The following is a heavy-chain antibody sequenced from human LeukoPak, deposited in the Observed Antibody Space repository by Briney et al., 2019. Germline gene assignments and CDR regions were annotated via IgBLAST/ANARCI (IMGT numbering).Heavy chain of an antibody. CDR3: ARVQIVGATYDY. J-gene: IGHJ4*02. CDR1: GFTFDDYA. V-gene: IGHV3-23*01. D-gene: IGHD1-26*01. CDR2: ISTSGGYT. Sequence: GGSLRLSCAASGFTFDDYAMHWVRQAPGKGLEWVSAISTSGGYTEDADSVKGRFTISRDNSQNTLFLQMNSLRAEDTAVYYCARVQIVGATYDYWGQGTLVTVSS.